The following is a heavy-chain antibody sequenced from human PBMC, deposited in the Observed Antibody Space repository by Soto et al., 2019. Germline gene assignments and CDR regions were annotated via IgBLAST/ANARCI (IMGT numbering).Heavy chain of an antibody. V-gene: IGHV1-69*12. CDR2: IIPIFGTA. CDR1: GGTFSSYA. CDR3: ASHCGGDCYTAYYYYYGMDV. D-gene: IGHD2-21*02. J-gene: IGHJ6*02. Sequence: QVQLVQSGAEVKKPGSSVKVSCKASGGTFSSYAISWVRQAPGQRLEWMGGIIPIFGTANYAQKFQGRVTITADESTSTAYMELSSLRSEDTAVYYCASHCGGDCYTAYYYYYGMDVWGQGTTVTVS.